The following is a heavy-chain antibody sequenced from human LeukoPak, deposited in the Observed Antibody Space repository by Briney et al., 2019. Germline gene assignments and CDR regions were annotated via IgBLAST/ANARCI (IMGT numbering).Heavy chain of an antibody. V-gene: IGHV4-4*02. J-gene: IGHJ4*02. CDR2: MYLSGTT. CDR3: AGLVGRYSSGLYYYYFDY. D-gene: IGHD3-22*01. Sequence: SETLSLTCTVSGDSINSLDLWSWVRQPPGKGLEWIGEMYLSGTTHSNPSVKGRVTISIDKSKNQFFLNLSSVTAADTAVYYCAGLVGRYSSGLYYYYFDYWGQGTLVTVSS. CDR1: GDSINSLDL.